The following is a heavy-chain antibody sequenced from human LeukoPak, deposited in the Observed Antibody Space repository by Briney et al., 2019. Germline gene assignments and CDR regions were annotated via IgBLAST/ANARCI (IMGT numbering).Heavy chain of an antibody. CDR1: GGSITGYY. J-gene: IGHJ4*02. CDR3: ARGNILTGYCFDF. V-gene: IGHV4-34*01. Sequence: SETLSLTCAVYGGSITGYYWSWIRQTPGRGLEWVGEIHYPGATSYNPSLKSRATISTDTSKNQFSLGLSSVTAADTAVYYCARGNILTGYCFDFWGQGALVTVSS. D-gene: IGHD3-9*01. CDR2: IHYPGAT.